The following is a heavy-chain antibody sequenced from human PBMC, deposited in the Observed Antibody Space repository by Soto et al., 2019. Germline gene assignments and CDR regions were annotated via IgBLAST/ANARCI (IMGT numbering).Heavy chain of an antibody. V-gene: IGHV4-4*02. D-gene: IGHD4-17*01. CDR3: ARINGDLISFDS. CDR1: SGSISTSHW. Sequence: ASETLSLTCAVSSGSISTSHWWTWVRQPPGKGLEWIGEKFHSGSTTYNPSLKSRVTISVDKSTNQFSLKLTSLTAADTAVYFCARINGDLISFDSWGQGALVTVSS. CDR2: KFHSGST. J-gene: IGHJ4*02.